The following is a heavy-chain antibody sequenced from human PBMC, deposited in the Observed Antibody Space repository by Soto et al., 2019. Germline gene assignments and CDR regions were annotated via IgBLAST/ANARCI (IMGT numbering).Heavy chain of an antibody. V-gene: IGHV1-3*01. Sequence: QVHLVQSGAEVKKPGASVRLSCQASGHTFTITSFPMHWVRQAPGQILEWMGLINVGNGNTKDSQKFQGRVTFTRDPSALTAYMELSGLRSEDTAVYYCALGYNWNYYFDYWGQGTLVTVSS. J-gene: IGHJ4*02. D-gene: IGHD1-7*01. CDR1: GHTFTITSFP. CDR2: INVGNGNT. CDR3: ALGYNWNYYFDY.